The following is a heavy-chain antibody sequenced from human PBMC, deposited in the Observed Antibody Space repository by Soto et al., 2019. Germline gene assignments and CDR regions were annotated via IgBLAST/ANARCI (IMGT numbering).Heavy chain of an antibody. Sequence: KASETLSLTCTVSGGSISSYYWSWIRQPPGKGLEWIGYIYYSGSTNYNPSLKSRVTISVDTSKNQFSLKLSSVTAADTAVYYCARHLSSGYDSGAVAFDIWGQGTMVTVSS. V-gene: IGHV4-59*08. CDR3: ARHLSSGYDSGAVAFDI. J-gene: IGHJ3*02. D-gene: IGHD5-12*01. CDR2: IYYSGST. CDR1: GGSISSYY.